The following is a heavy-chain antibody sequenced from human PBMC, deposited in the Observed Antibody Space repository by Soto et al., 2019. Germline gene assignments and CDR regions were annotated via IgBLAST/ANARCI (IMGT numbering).Heavy chain of an antibody. J-gene: IGHJ6*02. V-gene: IGHV4-31*03. D-gene: IGHD3-3*01. Sequence: QVQLQESGPGLVKPSQTLSLTCTVSGDSISSGGYYWSWIRQHPGKGLEWIGYIYNSGSTYYNPSLKSRMTISVDTSKNQFSLKLSSVTAADTAVYYCARAGLTIIGVVHYYYGMDVWGQGTTVTVSS. CDR2: IYNSGST. CDR3: ARAGLTIIGVVHYYYGMDV. CDR1: GDSISSGGYY.